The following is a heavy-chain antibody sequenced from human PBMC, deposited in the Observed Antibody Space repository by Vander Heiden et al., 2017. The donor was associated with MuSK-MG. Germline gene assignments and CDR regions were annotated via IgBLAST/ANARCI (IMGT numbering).Heavy chain of an antibody. CDR2: NTTDNGDT. D-gene: IGHD1-26*01. J-gene: IGHJ4*02. CDR3: AREGGPHVGGVFDS. V-gene: IGHV1-18*01. CDR1: GYIFTSQG. Sequence: QVHLAQSGAEVKKPGASMKLSCKASGYIFTSQGISWVRQAPGHRLHRMGWNTTDNGDTRYAPKFQGRVTMTTDTPTSTAYMEQRSLRSDDTAVYYCAREGGPHVGGVFDSWGQGTLVTVSS.